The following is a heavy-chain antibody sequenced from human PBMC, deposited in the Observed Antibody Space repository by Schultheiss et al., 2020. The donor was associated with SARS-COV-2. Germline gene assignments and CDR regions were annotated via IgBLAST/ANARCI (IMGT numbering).Heavy chain of an antibody. J-gene: IGHJ4*02. V-gene: IGHV4-38-2*01. CDR2: IYHSGST. CDR1: GYSISSGYY. D-gene: IGHD3-22*01. CDR3: ARGFHYDSSGGFDH. Sequence: SETLSLTCAVSGYSISSGYYWSWIRQPPGKGLEWVGSIYHSGSTYYNPSLKSRVAISVDTSENQFSLKLTSVSAADTAVYYCARGFHYDSSGGFDHWGQGTLVTVSS.